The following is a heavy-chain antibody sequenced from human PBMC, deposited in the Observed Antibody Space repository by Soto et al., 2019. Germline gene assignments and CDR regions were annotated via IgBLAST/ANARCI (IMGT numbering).Heavy chain of an antibody. D-gene: IGHD5-12*01. CDR1: GFTFSSYD. J-gene: IGHJ6*02. Sequence: GGSLRLSCAASGFTFSSYDMHWVRQATGKGLEWVSAIGTAGDTYYPGSVKGRFTISRENAKNSLYLQMNSLRAEDTAVYYCARGGGYSGYDKNYYYYGMDVWGQGTTVTVSS. CDR2: IGTAGDT. CDR3: ARGGGYSGYDKNYYYYGMDV. V-gene: IGHV3-13*01.